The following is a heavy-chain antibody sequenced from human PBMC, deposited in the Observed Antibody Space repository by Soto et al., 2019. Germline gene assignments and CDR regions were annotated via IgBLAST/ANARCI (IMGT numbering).Heavy chain of an antibody. D-gene: IGHD5-18*01. CDR2: IYTSGST. V-gene: IGHV4-4*07. CDR3: ARGGIQLSYAFDY. J-gene: IGHJ4*02. CDR1: GTSVSNYY. Sequence: KASETLSLTCSVSGTSVSNYYWSWIRQPAGKGLEHIGRIYTSGSTSYNPSLKSRVTMSMDTSQTQIYLNLTSVTAADTAVYYCARGGIQLSYAFDYWGQGILVTVSS.